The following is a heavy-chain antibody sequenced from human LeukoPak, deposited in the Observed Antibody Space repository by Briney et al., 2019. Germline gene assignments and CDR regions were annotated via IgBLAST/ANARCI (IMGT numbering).Heavy chain of an antibody. Sequence: ASVKVSCKASGGTFSSYAISWVRQAPGQGLEWMGGNIPIFGTANYAQKFQGRVTITADESTSTAYMELSSLRSEDTAVYYCAREAIGYSYGPGYWGQGTLVTVSS. J-gene: IGHJ4*02. CDR1: GGTFSSYA. D-gene: IGHD5-18*01. V-gene: IGHV1-69*13. CDR3: AREAIGYSYGPGY. CDR2: NIPIFGTA.